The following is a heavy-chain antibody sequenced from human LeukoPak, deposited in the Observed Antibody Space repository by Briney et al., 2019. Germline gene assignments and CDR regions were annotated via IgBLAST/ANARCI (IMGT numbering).Heavy chain of an antibody. CDR3: GRDLQNDWFDP. Sequence: ASVKVSCKASGYTFTSYYMHWVRQAPGQGLEWMGIINPSGGSTSYAQKFQGRVTMTRDTSTSTVYMELSSLRSEDTTVYYRGRDLQNDWFDPWGRGTQVTVCS. D-gene: IGHD4-11*01. V-gene: IGHV1-46*01. CDR1: GYTFTSYY. CDR2: INPSGGST. J-gene: IGHJ5*02.